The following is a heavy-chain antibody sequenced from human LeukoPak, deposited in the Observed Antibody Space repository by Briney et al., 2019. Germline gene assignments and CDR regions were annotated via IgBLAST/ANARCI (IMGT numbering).Heavy chain of an antibody. Sequence: SGGSLRLSCAASGFTFSSYAMTWVRQAPGKGLEWVSAISGSGGTTLYADSVKGRFTISRDNSTSTLYLQMNSLRAEDTAVYYCAKDQGIQLWLKYFQHWGQGTLVTVSS. V-gene: IGHV3-23*01. J-gene: IGHJ1*01. CDR1: GFTFSSYA. D-gene: IGHD5-18*01. CDR3: AKDQGIQLWLKYFQH. CDR2: ISGSGGTT.